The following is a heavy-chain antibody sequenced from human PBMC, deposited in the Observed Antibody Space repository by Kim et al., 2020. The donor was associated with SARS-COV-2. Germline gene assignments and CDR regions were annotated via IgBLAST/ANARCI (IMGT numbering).Heavy chain of an antibody. CDR2: TYYRSKWYD. CDR1: GDSVSSNSAT. V-gene: IGHV6-1*01. Sequence: SQTLSLTCAISGDSVSSNSATWNWIRQSPSRGLEWLGRTYYRSKWYDDYAVSVKSRITINPDTSKNQFSLQLNSVTPEDTAVYYCTRLGKMGSSSNYYGGMDVWGQGTTVTVSS. J-gene: IGHJ6*02. CDR3: TRLGKMGSSSNYYGGMDV. D-gene: IGHD6-6*01.